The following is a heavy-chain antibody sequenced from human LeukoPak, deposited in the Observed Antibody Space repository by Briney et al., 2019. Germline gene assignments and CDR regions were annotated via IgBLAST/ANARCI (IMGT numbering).Heavy chain of an antibody. CDR3: AKEDIGIAAADYFDY. CDR1: GFTFSSYG. Sequence: GGSLRLSCAASGFTFSSYGMHWVRQAPGKGLEWVAFIRYDGSNKYYVDSVKGRFTISRDNSKNTLYLQMNSLRAEDTAVYYCAKEDIGIAAADYFDYWGQGTLVTVSS. J-gene: IGHJ4*02. D-gene: IGHD6-13*01. CDR2: IRYDGSNK. V-gene: IGHV3-30*02.